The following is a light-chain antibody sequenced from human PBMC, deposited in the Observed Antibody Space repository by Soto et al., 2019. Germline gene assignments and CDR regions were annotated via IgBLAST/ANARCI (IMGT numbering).Light chain of an antibody. Sequence: DIQLTQYPSTLSASVGDRGTITCGASQSISSWLAWYQQKPGKAPKLLIYKASSLESGVPSRFSGSGSGTEFTLTISSLQPDDFATYYCQQYNSYWTSGQGTKVDI. V-gene: IGKV1-5*03. CDR2: KAS. J-gene: IGKJ1*01. CDR1: QSISSW. CDR3: QQYNSYWT.